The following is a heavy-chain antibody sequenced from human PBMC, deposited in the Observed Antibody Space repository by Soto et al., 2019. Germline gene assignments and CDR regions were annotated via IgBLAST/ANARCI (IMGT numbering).Heavy chain of an antibody. CDR2: INPSGGST. CDR3: ARRGGHCSGGSCYFHDAFDI. Sequence: ASVKVSFKASGYTFTSYYMHWVRQAPGQGLEWMGIINPSGGSTSYAQKFQGRVTMTRDTSTSTVYMELSSLRSEDTAVYYCARRGGHCSGGSCYFHDAFDIWGQGTMVTVSS. J-gene: IGHJ3*02. V-gene: IGHV1-46*03. CDR1: GYTFTSYY. D-gene: IGHD2-15*01.